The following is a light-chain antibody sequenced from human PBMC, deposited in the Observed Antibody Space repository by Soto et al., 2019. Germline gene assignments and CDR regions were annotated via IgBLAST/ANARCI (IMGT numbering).Light chain of an antibody. Sequence: EIVLTQSPGTLSFSTGERATLSFRASHVVSSSYLAWYQQNPGQAPRLLIYGASSRATGIPDRFSGSGSGTDFTLTISRLEPEDFAVYYCQQYGSSLSITFGQGTRLEIK. CDR3: QQYGSSLSIT. CDR1: HVVSSSY. J-gene: IGKJ5*01. V-gene: IGKV3-20*01. CDR2: GAS.